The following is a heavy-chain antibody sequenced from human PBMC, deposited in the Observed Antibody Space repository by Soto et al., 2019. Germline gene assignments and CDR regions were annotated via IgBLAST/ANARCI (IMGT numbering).Heavy chain of an antibody. Sequence: ASVNVSCKASGYTFTSYGISWVRQAPGQGLERMGWISAYNGNTNYAQKLQGRVTMTTDTSTSTAYMELRSLRSDDTAVYYCARDRTMVRGVNAGWFDPWGQGTLVTVSS. J-gene: IGHJ5*02. V-gene: IGHV1-18*01. CDR1: GYTFTSYG. D-gene: IGHD3-10*01. CDR2: ISAYNGNT. CDR3: ARDRTMVRGVNAGWFDP.